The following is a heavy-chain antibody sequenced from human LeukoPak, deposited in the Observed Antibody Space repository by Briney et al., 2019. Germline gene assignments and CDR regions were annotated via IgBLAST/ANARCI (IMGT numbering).Heavy chain of an antibody. CDR3: ARGLDYYDSSGPYWYFDL. J-gene: IGHJ2*01. CDR1: GGSFSGYY. V-gene: IGHV4-34*01. CDR2: INHSGST. D-gene: IGHD3-22*01. Sequence: PSETLSLTCAVYGGSFSGYYWSWICQPPGKGLEWIGEINHSGSTNYNPSLKSRVTISVDTSKNQFSLKLSSVTAADTAVYYCARGLDYYDSSGPYWYFDLWGRGTLVTVSS.